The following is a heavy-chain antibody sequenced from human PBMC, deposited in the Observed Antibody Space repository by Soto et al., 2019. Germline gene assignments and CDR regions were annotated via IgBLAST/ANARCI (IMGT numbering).Heavy chain of an antibody. V-gene: IGHV4-59*02. Sequence: EALSGTRAFPCGSVSSYYLCCIRQNPGRGLEWIGYIYYSGSTNYNPSLKSRVTISVDTSKNQFSLKLSSVTAADTAVYYCTRGYYDFWSGSRDAFDIWGQGTMVTVSS. J-gene: IGHJ3*02. CDR1: CGSVSSYY. CDR2: IYYSGST. D-gene: IGHD3-3*01. CDR3: TRGYYDFWSGSRDAFDI.